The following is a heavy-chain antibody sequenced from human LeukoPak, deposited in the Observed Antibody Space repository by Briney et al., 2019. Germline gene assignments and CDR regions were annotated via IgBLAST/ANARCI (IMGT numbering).Heavy chain of an antibody. V-gene: IGHV3-7*03. CDR1: GFTFSSSW. CDR2: IKQDGTEE. CDR3: AKDRITIFGVVIDYYYYGMDV. D-gene: IGHD3-3*01. Sequence: GGSLRLSCVASGFTFSSSWMSWVRRAPGKGLEWVANIKQDGTEEYYVDSVRGRFSNSKDNAKNSLYLQMNSLRAEDTAVYYCAKDRITIFGVVIDYYYYGMDVWGQGTTVTVSS. J-gene: IGHJ6*02.